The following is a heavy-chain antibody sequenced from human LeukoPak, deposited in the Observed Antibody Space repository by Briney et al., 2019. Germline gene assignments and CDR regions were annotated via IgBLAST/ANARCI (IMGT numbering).Heavy chain of an antibody. CDR3: ASSSQPKDGHFDY. J-gene: IGHJ4*02. CDR2: IYHSGST. CDR1: GGSISSSNW. Sequence: PSETLSLTCAVSGGSISSSNWWSWVRQPPGKGLEWIGEIYHSGSTNYNPSLKSRVTISVDTSKNQFSLKLSSVTAADTAVYYCASSSQPKDGHFDYWGQGTLVTVSS. V-gene: IGHV4-4*02.